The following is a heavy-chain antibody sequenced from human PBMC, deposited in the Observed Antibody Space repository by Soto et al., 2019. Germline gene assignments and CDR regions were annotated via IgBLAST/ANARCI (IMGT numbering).Heavy chain of an antibody. Sequence: VQLLESGGGLVQPGGSLRLSCAASGFTFSSYAMSWVRQAPGKGLEWVSAISGSGGSTYYADSVKGRFTISRDNSKTTLYLQMNSLRAEDTAVYYCAKDIGHCSGGSCYRLFDYWGQGTLVTVSS. CDR1: GFTFSSYA. V-gene: IGHV3-23*01. CDR3: AKDIGHCSGGSCYRLFDY. CDR2: ISGSGGST. D-gene: IGHD2-15*01. J-gene: IGHJ4*02.